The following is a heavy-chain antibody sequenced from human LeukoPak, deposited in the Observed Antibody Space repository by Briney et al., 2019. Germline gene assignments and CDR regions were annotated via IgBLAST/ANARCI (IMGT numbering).Heavy chain of an antibody. Sequence: SETLSLTCAVYGGSFSGYYWSWIRQPPGKGLEWIGEINHSGSTNYNPSLKSRVTISVVTSKNQFSLKLSSVTAADTAVYYCARGVTYYGMDVWGQGTTVTVSS. CDR3: ARGVTYYGMDV. J-gene: IGHJ6*02. D-gene: IGHD3-10*01. V-gene: IGHV4-34*01. CDR1: GGSFSGYY. CDR2: INHSGST.